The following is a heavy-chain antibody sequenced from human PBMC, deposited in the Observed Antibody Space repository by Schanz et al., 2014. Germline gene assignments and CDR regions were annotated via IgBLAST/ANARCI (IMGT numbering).Heavy chain of an antibody. CDR3: ARGPDWSLHY. Sequence: EVQLVESGGGLVQPGGSLRLSCAASGFSIRNHDMHWVRQATGAGLEWVSAIGTAGDTVYLDSVKGRFTISREDAKNSLYLQMNSLRAEDTAVYYCARGPDWSLHYWGQGALVTVSS. D-gene: IGHD1-1*01. V-gene: IGHV3-13*04. J-gene: IGHJ4*02. CDR2: IGTAGDT. CDR1: GFSIRNHD.